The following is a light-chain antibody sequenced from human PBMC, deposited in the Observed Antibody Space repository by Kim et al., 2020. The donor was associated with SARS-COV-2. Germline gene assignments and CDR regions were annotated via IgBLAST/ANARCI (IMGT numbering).Light chain of an antibody. Sequence: SPGERATLSCRDSQSVRGFLAWYQQKPGQAPRLLIYDTSKRATDVPARFSGSGSGTDFTLTITSLEPEDFAVYYWQQRSNWPRVTFGQGTKVDIK. J-gene: IGKJ1*01. V-gene: IGKV3-11*01. CDR3: QQRSNWPRVT. CDR1: QSVRGF. CDR2: DTS.